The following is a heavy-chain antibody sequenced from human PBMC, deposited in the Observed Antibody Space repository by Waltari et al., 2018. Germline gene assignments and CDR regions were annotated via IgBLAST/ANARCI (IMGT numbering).Heavy chain of an antibody. Sequence: QLQLQESGPGLVKPSETLSLTCTVSGGSISSSSYYWGWIRQPPGKGLAWIGSMYSRGSPYYNPSLKSRVTISVDTSKNQFSLKLSSVTAADTAVYYCARALGYYGSGHWGQGTLVTVSS. V-gene: IGHV4-39*07. D-gene: IGHD3-10*01. CDR2: MYSRGSP. J-gene: IGHJ4*02. CDR3: ARALGYYGSGH. CDR1: GGSISSSSYY.